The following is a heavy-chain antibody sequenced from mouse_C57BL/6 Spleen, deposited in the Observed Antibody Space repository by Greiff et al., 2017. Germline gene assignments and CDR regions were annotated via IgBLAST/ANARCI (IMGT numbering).Heavy chain of an antibody. CDR1: GYAFSSYW. Sequence: ESGAELVKPGASVKISCKASGYAFSSYWMNWVKQRPGKGLEWIGQIYPGDGDTNYNGKFKGKATLTADKSSSTAYMQLSSLTSEDSAVYFCARLRDYDDFDYWGQGTTLTVSS. CDR3: ARLRDYDDFDY. V-gene: IGHV1-80*01. CDR2: IYPGDGDT. J-gene: IGHJ2*01. D-gene: IGHD2-4*01.